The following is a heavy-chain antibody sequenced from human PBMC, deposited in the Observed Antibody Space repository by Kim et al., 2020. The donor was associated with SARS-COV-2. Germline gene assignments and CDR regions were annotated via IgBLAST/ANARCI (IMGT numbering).Heavy chain of an antibody. D-gene: IGHD6-13*01. CDR2: INPNSGDT. CDR1: GYSFIAFY. V-gene: IGHV1-2*06. J-gene: IGHJ4*02. CDR3: AQAPRDSSPGNY. Sequence: ASVKVSCKASGYSFIAFYMHWMRQAPGQGLEWVGRINPNSGDTNYAQKFQGRVTMTRDTSIRTAYMELSSLRSDDTAIYYCAQAPRDSSPGNYWGQGTL.